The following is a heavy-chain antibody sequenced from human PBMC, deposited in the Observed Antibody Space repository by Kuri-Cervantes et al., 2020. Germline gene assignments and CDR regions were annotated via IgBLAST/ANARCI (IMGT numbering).Heavy chain of an antibody. D-gene: IGHD2-2*01. J-gene: IGHJ4*02. CDR2: IKQDGSEK. CDR3: ARTSRSDY. V-gene: IGHV3-7*01. CDR1: GFTFSNAW. Sequence: GESLKISCAASGFTFSNAWMSWVRQAPGKGLEWVANIKQDGSEKYYVDSVKGRFTISRDNAKNSLYLQMNSLRAEDTAVYYCARTSRSDYWGQGTLVTVSS.